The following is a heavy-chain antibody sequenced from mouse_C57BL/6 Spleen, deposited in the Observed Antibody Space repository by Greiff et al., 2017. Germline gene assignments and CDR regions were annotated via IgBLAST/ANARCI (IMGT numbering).Heavy chain of an antibody. CDR3: TTDGSSHWYFDV. D-gene: IGHD1-1*01. Sequence: EVQVVESGAELVRPGASVKLSCTASGFNIKDDYMHWVKQRPEQGLEWIGWIDPENGDTEYASKFQGKATITADTSSNTAYLQLSSLTSEDTAVYYCTTDGSSHWYFDVWGTGTTVTVSS. CDR1: GFNIKDDY. CDR2: IDPENGDT. V-gene: IGHV14-4*01. J-gene: IGHJ1*03.